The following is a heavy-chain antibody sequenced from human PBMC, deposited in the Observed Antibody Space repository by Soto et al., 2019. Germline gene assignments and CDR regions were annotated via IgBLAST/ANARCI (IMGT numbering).Heavy chain of an antibody. J-gene: IGHJ1*01. D-gene: IGHD2-2*01. V-gene: IGHV3-74*01. CDR1: GFSFDSYW. Sequence: EVQLVESGGGLVQPGGSLRLSCAASGFSFDSYWMPWVRQAPGQGPMWVSRIDYDGTTTNYADSVKGRFTISRDNAKSTLYLQMISLRPEHPAEDYCTRGPRASSGGTGAYWGKGTLVTVSS. CDR3: TRGPRASSGGTGAY. CDR2: IDYDGTTT.